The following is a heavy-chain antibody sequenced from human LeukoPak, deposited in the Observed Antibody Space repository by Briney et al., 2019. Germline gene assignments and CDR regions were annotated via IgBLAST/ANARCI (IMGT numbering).Heavy chain of an antibody. CDR1: GDTFNSVA. J-gene: IGHJ6*04. CDR3: ARLSDPSKSPGPLDI. D-gene: IGHD4-11*01. V-gene: IGHV1-69*13. Sequence: ASVKVSCKASGDTFNSVALSWVRLAPGQGLEWMGGIIPIFGTANYAQRFLGSVTITSDESTSTAYMEINSLTSEDTAVYYCARLSDPSKSPGPLDIWGKGTTVTVSS. CDR2: IIPIFGTA.